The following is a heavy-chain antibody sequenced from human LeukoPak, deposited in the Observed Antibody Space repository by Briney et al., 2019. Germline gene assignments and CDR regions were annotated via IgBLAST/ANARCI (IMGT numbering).Heavy chain of an antibody. J-gene: IGHJ6*03. CDR1: GGTFSSYA. V-gene: IGHV1-69*05. CDR3: ARDRSLGATWGYYYYYMDV. Sequence: ASVKVSCKASGGTFSSYAISWVRQAPGQGLEWMGRIIPIFCTANYAQKFQGRVTITTDEYTSTAYMELSSLRSEDTAVYYCARDRSLGATWGYYYYYMDVWGKGTTVTVSS. CDR2: IIPIFCTA. D-gene: IGHD1-26*01.